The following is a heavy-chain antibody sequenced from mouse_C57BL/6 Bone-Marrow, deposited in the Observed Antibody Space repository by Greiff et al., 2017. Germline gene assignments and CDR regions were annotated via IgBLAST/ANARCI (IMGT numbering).Heavy chain of an antibody. CDR1: GYTFTSYW. V-gene: IGHV1-50*01. CDR3: ARFSFDY. Sequence: QVQLQQPGAELVKPGASVKLSCKASGYTFTSYWMQWVKQRPGQGLEWIGEIDPSDSYTNYNQKFKGKATLTVDTSSSTAYMQLSSLTSEDSAVYYCARFSFDYWGHGATLTVSS. J-gene: IGHJ2*01. CDR2: IDPSDSYT.